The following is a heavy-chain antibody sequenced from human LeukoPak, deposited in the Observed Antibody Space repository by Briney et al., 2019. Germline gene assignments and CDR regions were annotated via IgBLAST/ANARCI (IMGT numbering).Heavy chain of an antibody. Sequence: SETLSLTCAVSGGSISSSNWWSWVRQPPGKGLEWIGEIYHSGSTNYNPSLKSRVTISVDKSKNQFSLKLSSVTAADTAVYYCARDSATVTKYYFDYWGQGTLVAVSS. CDR3: ARDSATVTKYYFDY. D-gene: IGHD4-17*01. CDR1: GGSISSSNW. J-gene: IGHJ4*02. CDR2: IYHSGST. V-gene: IGHV4-4*02.